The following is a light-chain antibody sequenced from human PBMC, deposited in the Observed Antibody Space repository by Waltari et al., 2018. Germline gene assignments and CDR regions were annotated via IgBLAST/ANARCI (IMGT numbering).Light chain of an antibody. CDR3: QQRSNWPPIT. V-gene: IGKV3-11*01. CDR1: QRVGSS. CDR2: DAS. J-gene: IGKJ5*01. Sequence: IVWTQSPVTLSLAPGERTTLSCWASQRVGSSLAWYQQKPGQAPRLLMYDASNRATGVPARFNGSGSGKDFTLTIISLQSEDSAVYYCQQRSNWPPITFGQGTRLEIK.